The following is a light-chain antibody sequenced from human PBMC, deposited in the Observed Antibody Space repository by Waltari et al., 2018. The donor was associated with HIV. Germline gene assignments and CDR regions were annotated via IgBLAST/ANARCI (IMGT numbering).Light chain of an antibody. V-gene: IGLV2-14*01. Sequence: QSALTQPASVSGSPGQSITISCPGTSSDVGVYNYVSWYQQHPGNAPKLIIYEVINRPSGVSNRFSGSKSGYTASLTISGLQAEDEAHYYCSSYSSSTTLVFGGGTKLTVL. CDR1: SSDVGVYNY. CDR2: EVI. J-gene: IGLJ3*02. CDR3: SSYSSSTTLV.